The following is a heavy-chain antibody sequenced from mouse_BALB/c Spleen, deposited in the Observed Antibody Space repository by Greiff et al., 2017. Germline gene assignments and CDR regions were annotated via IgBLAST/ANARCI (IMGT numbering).Heavy chain of an antibody. D-gene: IGHD1-1*01. V-gene: IGHV5-17*02. J-gene: IGHJ2*01. CDR1: GFTFSSFG. CDR3: AATVVATDFDY. Sequence: EVQVVESGGGLVQPGGSRKLSCAASGFTFSSFGMHWVRQAPEKGLEWVAYISSGSSTIYYADTVKGRFTITRDNPKNTLFLQMTSLRSEDTAMYYCAATVVATDFDYWGQGTTLTVSS. CDR2: ISSGSSTI.